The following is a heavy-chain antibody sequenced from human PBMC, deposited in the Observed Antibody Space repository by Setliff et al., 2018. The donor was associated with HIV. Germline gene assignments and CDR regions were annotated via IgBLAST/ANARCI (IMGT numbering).Heavy chain of an antibody. CDR2: IYYSGST. CDR3: ARDRGRGSGSPTRKFYYYGMAV. CDR1: GGSISSYF. D-gene: IGHD3-10*01. Sequence: SETLSLTCTVSGGSISSYFWSWIRQPPGKGLEWIGTIYYSGSTNYNPSLESRVTISVDTSKNKFSVTLRSVTTADTAVYYCARDRGRGSGSPTRKFYYYGMAVWGQGTTVTVSS. J-gene: IGHJ6*02. V-gene: IGHV4-59*01.